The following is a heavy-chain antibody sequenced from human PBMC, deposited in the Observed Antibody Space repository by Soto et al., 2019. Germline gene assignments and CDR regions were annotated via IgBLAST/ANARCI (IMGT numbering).Heavy chain of an antibody. Sequence: GGSLRLSCAASGFTFSSYGMHWVGQAPGKGLEWVAVISYDGSNKYYADSVKGRFTISRDNSKNTLYLQMNSLRAEDTAVYYCAKDRLGYSSGWQHDYWGQGTLVTVSS. J-gene: IGHJ4*02. D-gene: IGHD6-19*01. CDR1: GFTFSSYG. CDR3: AKDRLGYSSGWQHDY. V-gene: IGHV3-30*18. CDR2: ISYDGSNK.